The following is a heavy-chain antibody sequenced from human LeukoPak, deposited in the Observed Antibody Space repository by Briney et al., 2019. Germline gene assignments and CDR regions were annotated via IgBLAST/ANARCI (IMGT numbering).Heavy chain of an antibody. CDR2: INNAGVNT. V-gene: IGHV3-23*01. Sequence: GGSLRLSCAASGFTFRDYGMSWVRQAPGKGLEWVSSINNAGVNTHYADSVKGRFTISRDNSKNTLYLQMNSLRVEDTAVYYCAKSWNYYDSSGDDALDIWGQGTMVTVSS. D-gene: IGHD3-22*01. CDR3: AKSWNYYDSSGDDALDI. J-gene: IGHJ3*02. CDR1: GFTFRDYG.